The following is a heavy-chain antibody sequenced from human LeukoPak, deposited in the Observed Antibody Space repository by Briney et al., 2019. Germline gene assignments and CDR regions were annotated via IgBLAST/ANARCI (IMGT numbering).Heavy chain of an antibody. Sequence: PGGSLRLSCATSGFIFSTYTMNWIRQAPGQGLEWVSSIGTSSGSIYYADSVRSRFTISRDNARSSVYLQMNSLRAEDTAVYYCVRIPNSASFPNWLDPWGQRALVTVSS. V-gene: IGHV3-21*01. CDR3: VRIPNSASFPNWLDP. J-gene: IGHJ5*02. CDR2: IGTSSGSI. CDR1: GFIFSTYT. D-gene: IGHD2/OR15-2a*01.